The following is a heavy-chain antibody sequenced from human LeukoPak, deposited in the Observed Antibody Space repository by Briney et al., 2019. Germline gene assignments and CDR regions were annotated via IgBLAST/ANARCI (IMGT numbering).Heavy chain of an antibody. CDR3: AREFGSGWFNYYYYGMDV. V-gene: IGHV6-1*01. D-gene: IGHD6-19*01. CDR1: GDSVSSNSAA. CDR2: TYYRSKWYN. J-gene: IGHJ6*02. Sequence: SQTLSLTCAISGDSVSSNSAAWNWIRQSPSRGLEWLGSTYYRSKWYNDYAVSVKSRITINPDTSKNQFSLQLNSVTPEDTAVYYCAREFGSGWFNYYYYGMDVWGQGTTVTVSS.